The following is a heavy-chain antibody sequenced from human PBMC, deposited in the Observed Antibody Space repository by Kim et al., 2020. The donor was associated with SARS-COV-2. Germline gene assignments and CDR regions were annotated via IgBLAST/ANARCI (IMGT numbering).Heavy chain of an antibody. V-gene: IGHV3-48*02. J-gene: IGHJ4*02. CDR2: ISSSSSTI. CDR1: GFTFSSYS. D-gene: IGHD2-2*01. Sequence: GGSLRLSCAASGFTFSSYSMNWVRQAPGKGLEWVSYISSSSSTIYYADSVKGRFTISRDNAKNSLYLQMNSLRDEDTAVYYCARGGSRIIVVVPAAISPDYWGQGTLVTVSS. CDR3: ARGGSRIIVVVPAAISPDY.